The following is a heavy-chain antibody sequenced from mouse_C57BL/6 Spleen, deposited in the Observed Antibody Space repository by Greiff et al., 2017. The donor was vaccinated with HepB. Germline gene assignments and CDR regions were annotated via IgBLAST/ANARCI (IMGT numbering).Heavy chain of an antibody. J-gene: IGHJ2*01. V-gene: IGHV1-42*01. CDR2: INPSTGGT. Sequence: EVQLQQSGPELVKPGASVKISCKASGYSFTGYYMNWVKQSPEKSLEWIGEINPSTGGTTYNQKFKAKATLTVDKSSSTAYMQLKSLTSEDSAVYYCASNLDYYFDYWGQGTTLTVSS. CDR3: ASNLDYYFDY. CDR1: GYSFTGYY.